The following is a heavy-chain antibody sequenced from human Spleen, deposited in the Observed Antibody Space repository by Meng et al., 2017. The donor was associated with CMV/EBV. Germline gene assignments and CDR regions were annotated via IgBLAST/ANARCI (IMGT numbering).Heavy chain of an antibody. CDR1: GFNFANYA. V-gene: IGHV3-23*01. CDR2: VTPSGVRT. Sequence: GGSLRLSCVASGFNFANYAMTWVRQVPGKGLEWVSTVTPSGVRTHYSDSVKGRFTISRDNSKNTVYLQMNSLRAEDTALYYCAKDEDSNFLAAALDSWGQGTLVTVSS. D-gene: IGHD4-11*01. CDR3: AKDEDSNFLAAALDS. J-gene: IGHJ4*02.